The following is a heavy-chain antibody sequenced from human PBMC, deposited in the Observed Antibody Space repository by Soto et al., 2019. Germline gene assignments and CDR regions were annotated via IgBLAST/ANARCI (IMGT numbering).Heavy chain of an antibody. D-gene: IGHD1-1*01. V-gene: IGHV4-38-2*01. CDR2: IYRGGIT. Sequence: PSATLSLTCAVSGYSISSGLYWGWIRQPPGKGLEWIGTIYRGGITYYNPSLKSRVTISIDTSKNHFSLRLSSVTATDMAVYFCAIGNPDWFDPWGQGTLVTVSS. CDR1: GYSISSGLY. J-gene: IGHJ5*02. CDR3: AIGNPDWFDP.